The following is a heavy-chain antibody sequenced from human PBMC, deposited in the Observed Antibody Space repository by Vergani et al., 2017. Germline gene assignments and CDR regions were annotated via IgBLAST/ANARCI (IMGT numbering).Heavy chain of an antibody. Sequence: QVQLQESAPGLVKPSQTLTLTSSVSGDSISSGVYYWNWIRQHPGKGLEWIGFIYSTGSTHHNPSLRRRINMSVDTSKNQFSLKLSSVTAADTAVYYCARVVVXYDSRPSGAWYFDLWGRGTLVTVSA. V-gene: IGHV4-30-4*01. D-gene: IGHD3-22*01. J-gene: IGHJ2*01. CDR3: ARVVVXYDSRPSGAWYFDL. CDR2: IYSTGST. CDR1: GDSISSGVYY.